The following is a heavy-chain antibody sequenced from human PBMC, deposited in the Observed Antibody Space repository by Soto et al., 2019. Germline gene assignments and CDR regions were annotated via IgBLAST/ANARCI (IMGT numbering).Heavy chain of an antibody. Sequence: GGSLRLSCAASGFTFSSYGMHWVRQAPGKGLEWVAVISYDGSNKYYADSVKGRFTISRDNSKNTLYLQMNSLRAEDTAVYYCAKDIALLGEFFDYWGQGTLVTVSS. V-gene: IGHV3-30*18. J-gene: IGHJ4*02. CDR1: GFTFSSYG. CDR3: AKDIALLGEFFDY. CDR2: ISYDGSNK. D-gene: IGHD3-16*01.